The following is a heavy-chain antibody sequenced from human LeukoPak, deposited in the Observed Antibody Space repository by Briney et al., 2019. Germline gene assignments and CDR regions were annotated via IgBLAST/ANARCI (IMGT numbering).Heavy chain of an antibody. CDR1: GGSFSGYY. Sequence: PSETLSLTCAVYGGSFSGYYWSWIRQPPGKGLEWIGEINHSGSTNYNPSLKSRVTISVDTSKIQFSLKLSSVTAADTAVYYCTRGSIAYYYMDVWGKGTTVTISS. V-gene: IGHV4-34*01. J-gene: IGHJ6*03. D-gene: IGHD3-22*01. CDR2: INHSGST. CDR3: TRGSIAYYYMDV.